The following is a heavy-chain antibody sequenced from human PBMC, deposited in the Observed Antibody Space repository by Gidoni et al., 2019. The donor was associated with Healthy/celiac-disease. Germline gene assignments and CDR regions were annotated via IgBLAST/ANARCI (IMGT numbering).Heavy chain of an antibody. Sequence: EVQLLESGGGLVQPGGSLRLSCAASGFTFSRYAMSWVRQAPGKGLEWVSAISGSGGSTYYADSVKGRFTISRDKSKNTLYLQMNSLRAEDTAVYYCAKDGYYDSSGYYLRYWYFDLWGRGTLVTVSS. CDR3: AKDGYYDSSGYYLRYWYFDL. CDR1: GFTFSRYA. J-gene: IGHJ2*01. V-gene: IGHV3-23*01. D-gene: IGHD3-22*01. CDR2: ISGSGGST.